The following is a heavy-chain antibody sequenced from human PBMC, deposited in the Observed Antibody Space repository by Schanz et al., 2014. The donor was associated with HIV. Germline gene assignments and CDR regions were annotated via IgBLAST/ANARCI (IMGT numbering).Heavy chain of an antibody. V-gene: IGHV3-21*02. J-gene: IGHJ6*02. CDR3: AKVLIPMIAVPYYGMDV. CDR1: GFTFSTYN. Sequence: EVQLLESGGGLVQPGGSLRLSCAASGFTFSTYNMNWVRQAPGKGLEWVSSISSSSSYIYYADSVKGRFTISRDNANNSLYLQMNSLRAEDTAVYYCAKVLIPMIAVPYYGMDVWGQGTTVTVSS. D-gene: IGHD3-22*01. CDR2: ISSSSSYI.